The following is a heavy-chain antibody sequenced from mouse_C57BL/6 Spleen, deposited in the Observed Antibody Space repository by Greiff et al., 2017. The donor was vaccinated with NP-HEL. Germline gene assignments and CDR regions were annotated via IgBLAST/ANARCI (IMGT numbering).Heavy chain of an antibody. V-gene: IGHV3-1*01. Sequence: EVMLVESGPGMVKHSQSLSLTCTVTGYSIPRGYDWHWIRHFPGNKLEWMGYISHSGSTNYNQSLKSRISITHDTSKNHFVLKLNSVTTEDTSTYYCAREYYDYDARFAYWRQGTLVTVSA. D-gene: IGHD2-4*01. CDR3: AREYYDYDARFAY. CDR2: ISHSGST. CDR1: GYSIPRGYD. J-gene: IGHJ3*01.